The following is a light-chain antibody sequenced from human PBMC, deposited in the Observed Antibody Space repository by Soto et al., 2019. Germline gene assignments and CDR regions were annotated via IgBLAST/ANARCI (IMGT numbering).Light chain of an antibody. CDR1: QSVSSN. V-gene: IGKV3-15*01. J-gene: IGKJ5*01. CDR2: GAS. CDR3: QQYNNWPPMIT. Sequence: EILMTQSPATLSVSPRERATLSCRASQSVSSNLAWYQQKPGQAPRLLIYGASTRATGIPARFSGSGSGTEFTLTISSLQSEDFAVYYCQQYNNWPPMITFGQGTRLEIK.